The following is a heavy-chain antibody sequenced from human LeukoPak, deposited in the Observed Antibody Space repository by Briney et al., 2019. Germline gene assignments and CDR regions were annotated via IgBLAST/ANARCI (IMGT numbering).Heavy chain of an antibody. CDR2: IKQDGSEK. CDR1: GFTFNNYW. D-gene: IGHD5-12*01. Sequence: GGSLRLSCAASGFTFNNYWMTWVRQAPGKGLEWVANIKQDGSEKYYVDSLKGRFTISRDNAKISLYLQMNSLGAEDTAVYYCARGVVATYYYYYGMDVWGKGTTVTVSS. CDR3: ARGVVATYYYYYGMDV. V-gene: IGHV3-7*01. J-gene: IGHJ6*04.